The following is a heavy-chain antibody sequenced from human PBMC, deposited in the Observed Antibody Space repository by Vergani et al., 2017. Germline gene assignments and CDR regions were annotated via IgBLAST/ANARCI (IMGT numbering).Heavy chain of an antibody. J-gene: IGHJ5*02. Sequence: QVQLVQSGAEVKKPGASVKVSCKASGYTFTSYAMHWVRQAPGQRLEWMGWINAGNGNTKYSQKFQERVTITRDRSTSTAYMELSSLRSEDTAVYYCAADGMGPSMVRRFDPWGQGTLVTVSS. CDR1: GYTFTSYA. CDR2: INAGNGNT. V-gene: IGHV1-3*01. CDR3: AADGMGPSMVRRFDP. D-gene: IGHD3-10*01.